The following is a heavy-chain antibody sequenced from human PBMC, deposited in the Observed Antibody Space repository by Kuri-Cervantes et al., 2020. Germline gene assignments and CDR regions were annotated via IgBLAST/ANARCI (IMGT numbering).Heavy chain of an antibody. Sequence: SETLSLTCAVYGGSFSGYYWSWIRQPPGKGLEWIGEINHSGSTNYNPSLKSRVTISVDKSKNQFSLKLSSVTAADTAVYYCARDGSGSYYNLFNYYYGMDVWGQGTTVTVSS. V-gene: IGHV4-34*01. CDR1: GGSFSGYY. CDR2: INHSGST. CDR3: ARDGSGSYYNLFNYYYGMDV. D-gene: IGHD3-10*01. J-gene: IGHJ6*02.